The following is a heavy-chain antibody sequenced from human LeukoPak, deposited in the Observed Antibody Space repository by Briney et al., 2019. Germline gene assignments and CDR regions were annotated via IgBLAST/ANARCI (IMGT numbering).Heavy chain of an antibody. V-gene: IGHV1-2*04. D-gene: IGHD3-10*01. Sequence: ASVKVSCKASGYTFTGCYMHWVRQAPGQGLEWMGWINPNSGGTNYAQKFQGWVTMTRDTSISTAYMELSRLRSDDTAVYYCARSVSVLWFGELSEPTREFDYWGQGTQVTVSS. CDR3: ARSVSVLWFGELSEPTREFDY. J-gene: IGHJ4*02. CDR1: GYTFTGCY. CDR2: INPNSGGT.